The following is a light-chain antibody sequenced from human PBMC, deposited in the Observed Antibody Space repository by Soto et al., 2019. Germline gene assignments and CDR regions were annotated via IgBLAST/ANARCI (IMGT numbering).Light chain of an antibody. CDR3: CSYADTRTLFV. CDR2: EGT. V-gene: IGLV2-23*01. Sequence: QSALTQPASVSGSPGQSITISCTGTSSDVGSYNLVSWYQQHPGKAPKLMIYEGTKRPSGVSNRFSGPKSGNTASLTISGLQAEDEADYYCCSYADTRTLFVFGTGTKLTVL. CDR1: SSDVGSYNL. J-gene: IGLJ1*01.